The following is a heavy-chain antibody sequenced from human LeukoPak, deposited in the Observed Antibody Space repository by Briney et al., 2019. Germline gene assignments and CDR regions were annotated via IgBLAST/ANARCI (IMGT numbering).Heavy chain of an antibody. D-gene: IGHD2-8*01. CDR3: AKDPFYCTNGVCSQYYFDY. CDR2: ISGSGGST. Sequence: GGSLRLSCAASGFTFSSYAMSWVRQAPGKGLEWVSAISGSGGSTYYADSVKGRFTISRDNSKNTLYLRMNSLRAEDTAVYYCAKDPFYCTNGVCSQYYFDYWGQGTLVTVSS. V-gene: IGHV3-23*01. CDR1: GFTFSSYA. J-gene: IGHJ4*02.